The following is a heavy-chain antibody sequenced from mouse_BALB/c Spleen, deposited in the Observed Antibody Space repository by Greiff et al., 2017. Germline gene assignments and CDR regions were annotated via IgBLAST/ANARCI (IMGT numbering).Heavy chain of an antibody. Sequence: EVMLVESGGDLVKPGGSLKLSCAASGFTFSSYGMSWVRQTPDKRLEWVATISSGGSYTYYPDSVKGRFTISRDNAKNTLYLQMSSLKSEDTAMYYCAREDGAGAMDYWGQGTSVTVSS. D-gene: IGHD1-2*01. CDR2: ISSGGSYT. CDR3: AREDGAGAMDY. CDR1: GFTFSSYG. V-gene: IGHV5-6*01. J-gene: IGHJ4*01.